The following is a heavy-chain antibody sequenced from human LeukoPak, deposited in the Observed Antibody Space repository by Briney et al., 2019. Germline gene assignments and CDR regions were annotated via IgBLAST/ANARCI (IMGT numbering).Heavy chain of an antibody. V-gene: IGHV4-34*01. Sequence: SETLSLTCAVYGGSFSGYYWSWIRQPPGKGLEWIGEINHSGSTNYNPSLKSRVTISVDTSKNQFSLKMSSVTAADTAVYYCARRQKLNNSDGYYFDYWGQGTLVTVSS. CDR1: GGSFSGYY. J-gene: IGHJ4*02. D-gene: IGHD4-23*01. CDR2: INHSGST. CDR3: ARRQKLNNSDGYYFDY.